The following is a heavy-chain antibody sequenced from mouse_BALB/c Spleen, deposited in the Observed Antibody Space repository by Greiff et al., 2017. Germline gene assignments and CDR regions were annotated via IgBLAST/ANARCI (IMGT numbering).Heavy chain of an antibody. D-gene: IGHD1-2*01. Sequence: VQLKQSGAELVKPGASVKLSCTASGFNIKDTYMHWVKQRPEQGLEWIGRIDPANGNTKYDPKFQGKATITADTSSNTAYLQLSSLTSEDTAVYYCARPTATYYFDYWGQGTTLTVSS. J-gene: IGHJ2*01. CDR2: IDPANGNT. V-gene: IGHV14-3*02. CDR1: GFNIKDTY. CDR3: ARPTATYYFDY.